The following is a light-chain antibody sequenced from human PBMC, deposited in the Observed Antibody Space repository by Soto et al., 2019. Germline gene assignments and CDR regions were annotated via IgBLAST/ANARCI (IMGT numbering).Light chain of an antibody. CDR1: QGIRNF. CDR3: QNYSSDPV. J-gene: IGKJ3*01. Sequence: DIQMTQSPTSLSASVGDRVTITCRASQGIRNFVAWYQQKPGKAPKLLIYAASTLQSGVPSRFSGSGSGTDFTLTINRLQHEDVANYSWQNYSSDPVFGPGTKVEIK. V-gene: IGKV1-27*01. CDR2: AAS.